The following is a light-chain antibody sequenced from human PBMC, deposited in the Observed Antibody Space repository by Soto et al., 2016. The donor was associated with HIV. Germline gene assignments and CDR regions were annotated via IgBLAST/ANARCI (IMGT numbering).Light chain of an antibody. J-gene: IGKJ1*01. Sequence: DTQMTQSPSTLSASVGDRVTITCRASQSVSWWLAWYQQKPGKAPKLLMYKASTLESGVPLRFSGSGSGTELTLTVSSLQPDDFATYYCQQYYDGWTFGQGTKVE. CDR2: KAS. CDR3: QQYYDGWT. V-gene: IGKV1-5*03. CDR1: QSVSWW.